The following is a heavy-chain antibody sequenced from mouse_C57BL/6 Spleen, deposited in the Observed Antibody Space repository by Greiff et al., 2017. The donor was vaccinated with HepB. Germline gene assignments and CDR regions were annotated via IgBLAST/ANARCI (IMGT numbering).Heavy chain of an antibody. V-gene: IGHV1-55*01. CDR3: ARSPFYDRHAMDY. J-gene: IGHJ4*01. CDR2: IYPGSGST. Sequence: QVQLQQPGAELVKPGASVKMSCKASGYTFTSYWITWVKQRPGQGLEWIGDIYPGSGSTNYNEKFKSKATLTVDTSSSTAYMQLSSLTSEDSAVYYCARSPFYDRHAMDYWGQGTSVTVSS. CDR1: GYTFTSYW. D-gene: IGHD1-1*01.